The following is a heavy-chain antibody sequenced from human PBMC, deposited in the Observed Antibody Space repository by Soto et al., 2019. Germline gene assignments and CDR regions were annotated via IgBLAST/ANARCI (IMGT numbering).Heavy chain of an antibody. CDR2: IKSKSAGETT. Sequence: EVQLVESGGGLVKPGGSLRLSCAASGFSFRTTWMAWVRQAPGKGLEWVGRIKSKSAGETTDYADPVKGRFTISRDDSKDTLYLHMYSLETGDTAVYYCSTGSPFSGSVLDYWGQGTLVTVSS. V-gene: IGHV3-15*05. D-gene: IGHD1-26*01. CDR1: GFSFRTTW. J-gene: IGHJ4*02. CDR3: STGSPFSGSVLDY.